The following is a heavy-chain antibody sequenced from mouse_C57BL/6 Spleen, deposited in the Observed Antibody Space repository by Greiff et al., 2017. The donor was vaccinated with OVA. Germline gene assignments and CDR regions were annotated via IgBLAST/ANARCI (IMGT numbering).Heavy chain of an antibody. CDR3: ARLMVTAYAMDY. CDR2: ISSGGSYT. CDR1: GFTFSSYG. J-gene: IGHJ4*01. D-gene: IGHD2-3*01. Sequence: EVQLVESGGDLVKPGGSLKLSCAASGFTFSSYGMSWVRQTPDKRLEWVATISSGGSYTYYTDSVKGRFTISRDNAKNTLYLQMSSLKSEDTAMYYCARLMVTAYAMDYWGQGTSVTVSS. V-gene: IGHV5-6*01.